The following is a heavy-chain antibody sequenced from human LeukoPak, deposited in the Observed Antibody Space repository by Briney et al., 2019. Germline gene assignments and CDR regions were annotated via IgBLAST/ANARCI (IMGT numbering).Heavy chain of an antibody. Sequence: SETLSLTCTVSGGSISSNTFYWDWIRQPPGKGLEWNGSIFYSGSTDCKPSLKSRVTISVDTSKNRFSLMLTSVTAADTAIYYCARRAGDGRGGPPGFDCWGQGALVTVSS. D-gene: IGHD2-15*01. CDR1: GGSISSNTFY. J-gene: IGHJ4*02. V-gene: IGHV4-39*01. CDR3: ARRAGDGRGGPPGFDC. CDR2: IFYSGST.